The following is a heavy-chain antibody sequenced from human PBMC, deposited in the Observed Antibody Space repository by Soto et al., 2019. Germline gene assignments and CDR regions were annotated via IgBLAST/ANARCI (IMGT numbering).Heavy chain of an antibody. CDR3: ARDQGSSGWYLGDYFDY. V-gene: IGHV1-18*01. J-gene: IGHJ4*02. Sequence: QVQLVQSGAEVKKPGASVKVSCKASGYTFTSYGISWVRQAPGQGLEWLGWVSAYNGNTKYAQKLQGRVTMTTDTSTSSAYMELRSLRSDDTAVYYCARDQGSSGWYLGDYFDYWGQGTLVTVSS. CDR1: GYTFTSYG. D-gene: IGHD6-19*01. CDR2: VSAYNGNT.